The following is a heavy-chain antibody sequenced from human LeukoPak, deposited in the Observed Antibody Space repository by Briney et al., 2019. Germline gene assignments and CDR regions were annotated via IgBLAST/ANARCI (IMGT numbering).Heavy chain of an antibody. CDR1: GYTFTTYY. Sequence: ASVKVSCKAFGYTFTTYYMHWVRQPPAQGLEGMGTINPSGGSTSYAQKFQGRVTMTRDTSTSTVYMELSSLRSEDTAAYYCARDRVLGDGYTDHFDYWGQGTLVTVSS. CDR2: INPSGGST. V-gene: IGHV1-46*01. J-gene: IGHJ4*02. CDR3: ARDRVLGDGYTDHFDY. D-gene: IGHD5-24*01.